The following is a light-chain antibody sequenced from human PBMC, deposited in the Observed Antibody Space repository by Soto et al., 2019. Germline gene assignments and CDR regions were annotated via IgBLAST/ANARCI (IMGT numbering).Light chain of an antibody. CDR3: LLYYTDGRRV. CDR1: TGPVTSGHY. CDR2: DTS. Sequence: HAEVTQEPSGTVSPGGTVTLTCGSSTGPVTSGHYPYWFQRKPGQVPRTLIYDTSNKHSWTPARFSGSLLGGKAVLTLSGAQAEDEAGYYCLLYYTDGRRVFGGGTKVTVL. V-gene: IGLV7-46*01. J-gene: IGLJ2*01.